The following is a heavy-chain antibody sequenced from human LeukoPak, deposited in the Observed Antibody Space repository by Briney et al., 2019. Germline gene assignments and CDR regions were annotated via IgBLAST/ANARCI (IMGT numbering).Heavy chain of an antibody. CDR1: GFTFNNFA. V-gene: IGHV3-23*01. J-gene: IGHJ4*02. CDR3: ARATRGVASDFDY. D-gene: IGHD2-15*01. Sequence: GGSLRLSCAASGFTFNNFAMSWVRQAPGKGLEWVSAISGSGGSTYYADSVKGRFTISRDNAKNSLYLQMNSLRAEDTAVYYCARATRGVASDFDYWGQGTLVTVSS. CDR2: ISGSGGST.